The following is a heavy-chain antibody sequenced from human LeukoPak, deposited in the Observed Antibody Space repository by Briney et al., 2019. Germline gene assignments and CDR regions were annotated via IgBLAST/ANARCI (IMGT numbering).Heavy chain of an antibody. CDR3: ARVKGGATTDY. V-gene: IGHV3-20*04. CDR2: INWNGGDT. J-gene: IGHJ4*02. Sequence: GGSLRLSWAASGFTFDDYAMNWVRQGPGKGLEWGSGINWNGGDTAYADSVKGRFTISRDNAKNSLHLQMNSLRVEDTALYYCARVKGGATTDYWGQGTLVTVSS. CDR1: GFTFDDYA. D-gene: IGHD1-26*01.